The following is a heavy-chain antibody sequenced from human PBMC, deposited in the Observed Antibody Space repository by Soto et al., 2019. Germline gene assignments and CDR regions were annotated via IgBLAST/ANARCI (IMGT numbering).Heavy chain of an antibody. CDR1: GYTFTGYY. CDR3: ATSSSESYYYGMDV. J-gene: IGHJ6*02. D-gene: IGHD6-6*01. V-gene: IGHV1-2*04. Sequence: QVQLVQSGAEVKKPGASVKVSCKASGYTFTGYYMHWVRQAPGQGLEWMGWINPNSGGTNYAQKFKGWVTMTRDTSISTAYMELSRLRSDDTAVYYCATSSSESYYYGMDVWGQGTTVTVSS. CDR2: INPNSGGT.